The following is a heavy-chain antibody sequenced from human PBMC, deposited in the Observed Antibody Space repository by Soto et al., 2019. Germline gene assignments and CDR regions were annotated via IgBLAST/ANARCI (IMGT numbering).Heavy chain of an antibody. CDR1: GFAFSQYG. CDR2: IRSFDYRT. J-gene: IGHJ4*02. D-gene: IGHD2-2*01. Sequence: PGGSLRLSCTASGFAFSQYGMSWVRQAPRKGLEWVSSIRSFDYRTNYADSVKGRFTISRDNSENTLNLQMNSLRAEDTAVYYCARDRHPYSTKYYFDYWGQGTLVTVSS. V-gene: IGHV3-23*01. CDR3: ARDRHPYSTKYYFDY.